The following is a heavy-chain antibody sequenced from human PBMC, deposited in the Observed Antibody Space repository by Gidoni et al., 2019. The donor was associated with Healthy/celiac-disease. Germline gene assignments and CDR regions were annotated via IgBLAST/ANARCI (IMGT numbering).Heavy chain of an antibody. V-gene: IGHV3-21*01. CDR3: ARDPPGDDILTGYFWFDP. CDR2: ISSSSSYI. Sequence: EVQLVESGGGLVKPGGSLRLSCAASGFTFSSYSMNWVRQAPGKGLEWVSSISSSSSYIYYADSVKGRFTISRDNAKNSLYLQMNSLRAEDTAVYYCARDPPGDDILTGYFWFDPWGQGTLVTVSS. CDR1: GFTFSSYS. J-gene: IGHJ5*02. D-gene: IGHD3-9*01.